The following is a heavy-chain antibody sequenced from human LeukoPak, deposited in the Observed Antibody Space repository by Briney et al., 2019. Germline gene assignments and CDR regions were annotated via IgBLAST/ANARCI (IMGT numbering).Heavy chain of an antibody. D-gene: IGHD3-3*01. CDR3: AKPYYDFWSGSTGIFDC. CDR2: ISGSGGST. V-gene: IGHV3-23*01. J-gene: IGHJ4*02. CDR1: GFTFSSYA. Sequence: GRSLRLSCAASGFTFSSYAMHWVRQAPGKGLEWVSAISGSGGSTYYADSVKGRFTISRDNSKNTLYLQMNSLRAEDPAVYYCAKPYYDFWSGSTGIFDCWGQGTLVTVSS.